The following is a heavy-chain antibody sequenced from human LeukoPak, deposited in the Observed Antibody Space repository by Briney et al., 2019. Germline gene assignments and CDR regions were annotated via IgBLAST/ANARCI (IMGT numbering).Heavy chain of an antibody. J-gene: IGHJ3*02. CDR1: GFTFSSYE. CDR3: ARFMIVLPDDAFDI. D-gene: IGHD2/OR15-2a*01. V-gene: IGHV3-48*03. CDR2: ISSSGSTI. Sequence: PGGSLRLSCAASGFTFSSYEMNWVRQAPGKGLEWVSYISSSGSTIYYADSVKGRFTISRDNAKNSLYLQMNSLRAEDTAVYYCARFMIVLPDDAFDIWGQGTMVTVSS.